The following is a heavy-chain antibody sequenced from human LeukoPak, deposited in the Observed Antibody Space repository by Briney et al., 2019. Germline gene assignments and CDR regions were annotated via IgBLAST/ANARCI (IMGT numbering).Heavy chain of an antibody. CDR2: ISYDGSNK. CDR1: GCTFSSYA. J-gene: IGHJ4*02. D-gene: IGHD2-15*01. V-gene: IGHV3-30-3*01. CDR3: ARGRPAGYCSGGSCYVDY. Sequence: EGSLRLSCAASGCTFSSYAMHWVRQAPGKGLEWVTVISYDGSNKYYADSVKGRFTISRDNSKNTLYLQMNSLRTEDTAVYYCARGRPAGYCSGGSCYVDYWGQGTLVTVSS.